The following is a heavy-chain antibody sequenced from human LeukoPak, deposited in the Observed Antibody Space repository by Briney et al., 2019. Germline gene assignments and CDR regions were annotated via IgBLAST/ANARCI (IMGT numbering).Heavy chain of an antibody. J-gene: IGHJ4*02. CDR3: ARESPDLDN. V-gene: IGHV3-23*01. CDR1: GYPFSFYH. Sequence: GGPLSLSCTVSGYPFSFYHMIWVRQSPGKGLEWVSVISGFGNSTYYADSVKGRFTISRDNSKNTVYLQMSTLRVADTAVYYCARESPDLDNWGQGTLVTVSS. CDR2: ISGFGNST.